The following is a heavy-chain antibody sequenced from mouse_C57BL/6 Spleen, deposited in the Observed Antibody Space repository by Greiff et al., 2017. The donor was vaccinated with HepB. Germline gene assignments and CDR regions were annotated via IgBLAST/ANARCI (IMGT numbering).Heavy chain of an antibody. J-gene: IGHJ2*01. D-gene: IGHD3-2*02. CDR3: ARAAQNDCDY. CDR1: GFTFSDYG. Sequence: EVQGVESGGGLVKPGGSLKLSCAASGFTFSDYGMHWVRQAPEKGLEWVAYISSGSSTIYYADTVKGRFTISRDNAKNTLFLQMTSLRSEDTAMYYCARAAQNDCDYWGQGTTLTVAS. V-gene: IGHV5-17*01. CDR2: ISSGSSTI.